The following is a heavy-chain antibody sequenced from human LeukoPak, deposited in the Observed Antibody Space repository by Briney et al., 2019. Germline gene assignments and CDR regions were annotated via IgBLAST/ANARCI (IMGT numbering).Heavy chain of an antibody. Sequence: KPSETLSLTCTVSGVSISSYSWSWIRHPPGKWLECIGYIYYSGGTSYNPPLKSRAPTSVDTPKTRFILKRTALTPTASAVNSCARYGGTYFDTWGQGTMVSVSS. CDR2: IYYSGGT. D-gene: IGHD3-10*01. V-gene: IGHV4-59*08. CDR3: ARYGGTYFDT. J-gene: IGHJ3*02. CDR1: GVSISSYS.